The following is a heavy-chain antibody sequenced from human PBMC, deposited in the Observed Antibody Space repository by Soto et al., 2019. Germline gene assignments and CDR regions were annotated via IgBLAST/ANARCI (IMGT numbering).Heavy chain of an antibody. CDR3: ARGAGMTTVTTAYAMDV. D-gene: IGHD4-17*01. J-gene: IGHJ6*02. CDR2: INHRGTT. V-gene: IGHV4-34*01. Sequence: QVQLQQWGAGLLKPSETLSLTCAVYGGSFSGYFWSWVRQPPGKGLECIGEINHRGTTNYNPSLKSRVTISVEGSNSQFSLKLSSVTAADTAVYYCARGAGMTTVTTAYAMDVWGQGTTVTVSS. CDR1: GGSFSGYF.